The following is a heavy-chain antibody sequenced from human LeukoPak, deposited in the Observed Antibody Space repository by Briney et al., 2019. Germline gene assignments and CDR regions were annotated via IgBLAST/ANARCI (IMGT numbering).Heavy chain of an antibody. Sequence: GGSLRLSCAASGFTLSTYAMHWVRQAPGKGLEWVAVTSYDGSNKYYADSVKGRFTISRDNSKNTLYLQMNSLRAEDTAVYYCASPYSGTYSYFDYWGQGTLVTVSS. D-gene: IGHD1-26*01. CDR3: ASPYSGTYSYFDY. CDR1: GFTLSTYA. V-gene: IGHV3-30-3*01. J-gene: IGHJ4*02. CDR2: TSYDGSNK.